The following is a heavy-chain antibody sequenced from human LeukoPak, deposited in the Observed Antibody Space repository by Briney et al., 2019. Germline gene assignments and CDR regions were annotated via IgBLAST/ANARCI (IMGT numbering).Heavy chain of an antibody. J-gene: IGHJ6*02. CDR2: IYYSGST. D-gene: IGHD3-10*01. Sequence: PSETLSLTCTVSGGSISSSNYYWGWIRQPPGKGLEWIGSIYYSGSTYYNPSLKSRVTISVDTSKNQFSLKLSSVTAADTAVYYCARDYYGSGSYRPYYGMDVWGQGTTVTVSS. CDR3: ARDYYGSGSYRPYYGMDV. CDR1: GGSISSSNYY. V-gene: IGHV4-39*07.